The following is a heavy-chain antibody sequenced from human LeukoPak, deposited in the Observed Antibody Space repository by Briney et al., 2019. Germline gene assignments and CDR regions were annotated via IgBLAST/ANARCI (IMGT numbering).Heavy chain of an antibody. J-gene: IGHJ4*02. CDR2: FYNSGSS. CDR1: GGSISDYY. Sequence: SETLSLTCTVSGGSISDYYRGWIRQPPGKGLEWIGYFYNSGSSTYNPSLKSRVTISVDTSKEQFSLKVNSVPAADTAVYYCTRGAGWLIDYWGQGILVTVSS. V-gene: IGHV4-59*01. CDR3: TRGAGWLIDY. D-gene: IGHD3-16*01.